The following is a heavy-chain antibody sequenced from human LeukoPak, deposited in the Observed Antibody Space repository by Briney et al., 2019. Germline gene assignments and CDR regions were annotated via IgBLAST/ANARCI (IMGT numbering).Heavy chain of an antibody. J-gene: IGHJ6*03. CDR1: GYTFTGYY. Sequence: ASVKVSCKASGYTFTGYYMHWVRRAPGQGLEWMGWINPNSGGTNYAQKFQGRVTMTRDTSISTAYMELSRLRSDDTAVYYCARASSSWGHGYYYYYYMDVWGKGTTVTVSS. CDR3: ARASSSWGHGYYYYYYMDV. D-gene: IGHD6-13*01. V-gene: IGHV1-2*02. CDR2: INPNSGGT.